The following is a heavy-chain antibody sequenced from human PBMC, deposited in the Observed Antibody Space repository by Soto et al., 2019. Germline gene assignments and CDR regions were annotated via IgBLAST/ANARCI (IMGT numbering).Heavy chain of an antibody. J-gene: IGHJ4*02. CDR1: GFTFTRYS. D-gene: IGHD3-22*01. Sequence: GGSLRLSCAASGFTFTRYSMNWVRQAPGKGLEWVSSITISGNSIQYADSVKGRFTISRDNAKNSLYLQMNSLRVEDTAVYFCARDYYYDSSGYSPLDYWGQGTLVTVSS. V-gene: IGHV3-21*01. CDR2: ITISGNSI. CDR3: ARDYYYDSSGYSPLDY.